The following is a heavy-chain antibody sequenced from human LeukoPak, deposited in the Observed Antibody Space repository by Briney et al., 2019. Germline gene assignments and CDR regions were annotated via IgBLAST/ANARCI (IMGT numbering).Heavy chain of an antibody. V-gene: IGHV1-69*13. CDR2: IIPIFGTA. CDR1: GGTFSSYA. D-gene: IGHD2-21*01. J-gene: IGHJ1*01. CDR3: ARRPYCGGDCYGYFQH. Sequence: SVRVSCKASGGTFSSYAISWVRQAPGQGLEWMGGIIPIFGTANYAQKFQGRVTITADESTSTAYMELSSLRSEDTAVYYCARRPYCGGDCYGYFQHWGQGTLVTVSS.